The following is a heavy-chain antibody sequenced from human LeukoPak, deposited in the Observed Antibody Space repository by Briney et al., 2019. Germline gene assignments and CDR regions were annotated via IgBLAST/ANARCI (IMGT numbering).Heavy chain of an antibody. D-gene: IGHD1-26*01. Sequence: PGGSLRLSCAASGFTFSNYAMSWVCEAPGEGLEWVSAISGSGGYTYYADSVKGRFTISRDNSKNTLYLQMNSLRADDTAVYYCAKGIRWELPFDYWGQGTLVTVSS. CDR1: GFTFSNYA. CDR3: AKGIRWELPFDY. CDR2: ISGSGGYT. J-gene: IGHJ4*02. V-gene: IGHV3-23*01.